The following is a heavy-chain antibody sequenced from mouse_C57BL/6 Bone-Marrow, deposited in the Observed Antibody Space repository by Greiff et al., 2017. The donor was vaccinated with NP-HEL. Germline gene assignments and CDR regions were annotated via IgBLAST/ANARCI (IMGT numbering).Heavy chain of an antibody. CDR2: IWSDGST. D-gene: IGHD1-1*01. CDR1: GFSLTSYG. CDR3: ARHYYYGSLYYYAMDY. J-gene: IGHJ4*01. Sequence: VMLVESGPGLVAPSQSLSITCTVSGFSLTSYGVHWVRQPPGKGLEWLVVIWSDGSTTYNSALKSRLSISKDNSKSQVFLKMNSLQTDDTAMYYCARHYYYGSLYYYAMDYWGQGTSVTVSS. V-gene: IGHV2-6-1*01.